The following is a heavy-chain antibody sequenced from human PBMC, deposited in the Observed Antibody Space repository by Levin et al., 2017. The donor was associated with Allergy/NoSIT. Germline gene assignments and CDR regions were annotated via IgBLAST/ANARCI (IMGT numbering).Heavy chain of an antibody. D-gene: IGHD4-17*01. J-gene: IGHJ4*02. Sequence: GGSLRLSCAASGSTLSNAWMSWVRQAPGKGLEWVGRIKSQSDGGATDYAAPVKGRFTLSRDHSKNTLFLQMNSLRTEDTAVYYCTIDYGDFFDYWGQGTLVTVSS. V-gene: IGHV3-15*01. CDR2: IKSQSDGGAT. CDR3: TIDYGDFFDY. CDR1: GSTLSNAW.